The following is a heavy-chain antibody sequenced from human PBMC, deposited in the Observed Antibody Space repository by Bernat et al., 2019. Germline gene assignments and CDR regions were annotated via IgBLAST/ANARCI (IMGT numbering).Heavy chain of an antibody. J-gene: IGHJ5*02. CDR2: IDQDGSGK. CDR1: GFTFTNYW. V-gene: IGHV3-7*04. D-gene: IGHD1-26*01. CDR3: ARDPGRRGSNYEGNWFDP. Sequence: EVQLVESGGNLVQPGGSLRLSCAASGFTFTNYWMSWVRQAPGKGLEWVANIDQDGSGKYYVDSVKGRFTISRDNAKNSLSLQMNSLRAEDTAVYYCARDPGRRGSNYEGNWFDPWGLGTLVTVSS.